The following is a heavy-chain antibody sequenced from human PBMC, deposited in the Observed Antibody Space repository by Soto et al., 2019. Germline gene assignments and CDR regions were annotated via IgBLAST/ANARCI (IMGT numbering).Heavy chain of an antibody. CDR1: GFTFSSYA. D-gene: IGHD3-10*01. Sequence: PGGSLRLSCAASGFTFSSYAMSWVRQAPGKGLEWVSAISGSGAGTYYADSVKGRFTISRDNSKNMAYLQMNSLRAEDTAVYYCAKAVGGSGSYDYYHYYGMDVWGQGTTVTVS. V-gene: IGHV3-23*01. CDR3: AKAVGGSGSYDYYHYYGMDV. J-gene: IGHJ6*02. CDR2: ISGSGAGT.